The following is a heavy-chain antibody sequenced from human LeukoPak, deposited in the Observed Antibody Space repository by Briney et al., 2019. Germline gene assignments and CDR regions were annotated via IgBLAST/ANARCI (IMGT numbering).Heavy chain of an antibody. V-gene: IGHV1-2*02. CDR2: IDPDSGGT. CDR1: GYTFTGYY. CDR3: ARVPGPYTTSRFDY. J-gene: IGHJ4*02. D-gene: IGHD2-2*02. Sequence: ASVKVSCKTSGYTFTGYYLHWVRQARGQGLEWMGRIDPDSGGTHYAQKFQVRVTVTRDTSITTVYMELSGLTSDDTAVYYCARVPGPYTTSRFDYWGQGTLVTVSS.